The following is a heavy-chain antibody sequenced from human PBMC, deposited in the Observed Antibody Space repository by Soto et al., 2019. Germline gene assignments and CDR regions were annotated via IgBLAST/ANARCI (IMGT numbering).Heavy chain of an antibody. CDR3: ARDRAITFGGVILEITYGMDV. CDR2: ISSSSSYI. Sequence: LRLSCAASGFTFSSYSMNWVRQAPWAGLEWVSSISSSSSYIYYADSVKGRFTISRDNAKNSLYLQMNSLRAEDTAVYYCARDRAITFGGVILEITYGMDVWGQGTTVTVSS. J-gene: IGHJ6*02. V-gene: IGHV3-21*01. CDR1: GFTFSSYS. D-gene: IGHD3-16*01.